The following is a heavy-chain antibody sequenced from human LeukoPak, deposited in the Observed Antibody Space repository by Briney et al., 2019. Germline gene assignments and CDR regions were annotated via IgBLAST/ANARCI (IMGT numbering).Heavy chain of an antibody. CDR3: ARDRWMVRGPSIRDPLDDAFDI. CDR2: ISYDGSNK. J-gene: IGHJ3*02. CDR1: GFTFSSYA. Sequence: GRSLRHSCAASGFTFSSYAMHWVRQAPGKGLGWVAVISYDGSNKYYADSVKGRFTISRDNSKNTLYLQMNSLRAEGTAVYYCARDRWMVRGPSIRDPLDDAFDIWGQGTMVTVSS. D-gene: IGHD3-10*01. V-gene: IGHV3-30-3*01.